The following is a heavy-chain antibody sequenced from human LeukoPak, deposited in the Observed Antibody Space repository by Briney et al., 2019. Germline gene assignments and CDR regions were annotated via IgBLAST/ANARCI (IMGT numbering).Heavy chain of an antibody. CDR1: GYTFTAYG. Sequence: ASVKVSCKASGYTFTAYGISWVRQAPGQGLEWMGWINTYNGNTNYAQKLQGRVTMTTDTSTSTAYMELRSLRSDDTAVYYCARGEFWSGYPLGMDVWGQGTTVTVSS. D-gene: IGHD3-3*01. V-gene: IGHV1-18*01. CDR2: INTYNGNT. CDR3: ARGEFWSGYPLGMDV. J-gene: IGHJ6*02.